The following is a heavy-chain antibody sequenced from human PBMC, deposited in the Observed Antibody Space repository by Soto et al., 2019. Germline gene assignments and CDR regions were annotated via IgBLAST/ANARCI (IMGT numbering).Heavy chain of an antibody. Sequence: EVQLVESGGGLVQPGRSLRLSCTASGFTFDDYDMHWVRQAPGKGLEWVSGITWNSDNIGYADSVRGRFTISRDNARNSLYLQMNSLRAEDTALYFCGKGLSIAAIDYWGQGTLVTVSS. V-gene: IGHV3-9*01. D-gene: IGHD6-13*01. CDR1: GFTFDDYD. CDR2: ITWNSDNI. CDR3: GKGLSIAAIDY. J-gene: IGHJ4*02.